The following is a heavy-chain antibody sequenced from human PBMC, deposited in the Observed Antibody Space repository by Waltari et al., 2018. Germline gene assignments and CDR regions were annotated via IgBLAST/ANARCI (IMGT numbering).Heavy chain of an antibody. J-gene: IGHJ4*02. CDR1: GFTFSSYS. Sequence: VQLGESGGGLVQPGGSLRLSCAASGFTFSSYSMNWVRQAPGKGLEWVSVISGNGGRTYYADSVKGRFTISRDNSKNTLYLQMKSLRAEDTAVYYCAKGNDYSSSHPFFDSWGQGTLVTVSS. V-gene: IGHV3-23*04. CDR3: AKGNDYSSSHPFFDS. CDR2: ISGNGGRT. D-gene: IGHD6-13*01.